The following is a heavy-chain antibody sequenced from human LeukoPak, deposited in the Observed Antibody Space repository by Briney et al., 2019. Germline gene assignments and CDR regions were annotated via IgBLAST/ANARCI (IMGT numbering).Heavy chain of an antibody. CDR3: AREEGGYSYGYPFDY. D-gene: IGHD5-18*01. CDR1: GFTFSYYW. J-gene: IGHJ4*02. Sequence: GGSLRLSCAASGFTFSYYWMGWVRQAPGKGLEWVANIKQDGSEKYYVDSVRGRFTISRDNAKNTLYRQMNSLRAEDTAVYYCAREEGGYSYGYPFDYWGQGTLVTVSS. CDR2: IKQDGSEK. V-gene: IGHV3-7*01.